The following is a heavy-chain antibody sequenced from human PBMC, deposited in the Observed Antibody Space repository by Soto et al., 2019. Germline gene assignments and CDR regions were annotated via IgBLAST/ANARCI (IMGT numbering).Heavy chain of an antibody. CDR3: ARLYGYSGYDMKIDY. Sequence: SETLSLTCTVSGGSISSSSYYWGWIRQPPGKGLEWIGSIYYSGSTYYNPSLKSRVTISVDTSKNQFSLKLSSVTAADTAVYYCARLYGYSGYDMKIDYWGQGTLVTVSS. J-gene: IGHJ4*02. V-gene: IGHV4-39*01. CDR2: IYYSGST. CDR1: GGSISSSSYY. D-gene: IGHD5-12*01.